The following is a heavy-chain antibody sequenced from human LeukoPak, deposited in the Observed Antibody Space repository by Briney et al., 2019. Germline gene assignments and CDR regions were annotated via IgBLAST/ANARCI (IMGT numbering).Heavy chain of an antibody. CDR2: IYYSGST. CDR1: GDSISGHY. V-gene: IGHV4-59*08. Sequence: PSETLSLTCTVSGDSISGHYWSWIRQTPGRELAWIGYIYYSGSTNYNPSLRSRLTLSGDTSKNHISLRLTSLTAADTAVYYCARHRGTDYLDSFDIWGQGTMVTVSS. D-gene: IGHD1-7*01. CDR3: ARHRGTDYLDSFDI. J-gene: IGHJ3*02.